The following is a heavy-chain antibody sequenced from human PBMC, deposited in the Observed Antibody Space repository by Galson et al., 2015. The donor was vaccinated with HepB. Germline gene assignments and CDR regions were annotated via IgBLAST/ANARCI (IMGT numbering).Heavy chain of an antibody. Sequence: SLRLSCAASGFTFSSYAMHWVRQAPGKGLEWVAVISYDGSNKYYADSVKGRFTISRDNSKNTLYLQMNSLRAEDTAVYYCARDRLRYFDWFFDYWGQGTLVTVSS. CDR3: ARDRLRYFDWFFDY. D-gene: IGHD3-9*01. CDR1: GFTFSSYA. CDR2: ISYDGSNK. V-gene: IGHV3-30*04. J-gene: IGHJ4*02.